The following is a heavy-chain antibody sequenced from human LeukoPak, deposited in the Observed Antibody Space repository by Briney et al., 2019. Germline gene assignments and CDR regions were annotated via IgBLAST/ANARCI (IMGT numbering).Heavy chain of an antibody. CDR2: ISGSGGST. Sequence: PGGSLRLSCAASGFTFSSYGMSWVRQAPGKGLEWVSAISGSGGSTYYADPVKGWFTISRDNSKNTLYLQMNSLRAEDTAVYYCAKRNYYFDYWGQGTLVTVSS. D-gene: IGHD1-14*01. J-gene: IGHJ4*02. CDR1: GFTFSSYG. V-gene: IGHV3-23*01. CDR3: AKRNYYFDY.